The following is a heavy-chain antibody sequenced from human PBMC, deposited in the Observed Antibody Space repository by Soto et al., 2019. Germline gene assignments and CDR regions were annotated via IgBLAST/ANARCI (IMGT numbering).Heavy chain of an antibody. CDR1: GFTFRAYT. CDR3: AKTGPVTARIRFDY. V-gene: IGHV3-23*01. Sequence: EVQLLESGGGLVQPGGSLRLSCAGSGFTFRAYTMAWVRQAPGKGLEWVSGIDGRDGTYYADSVKGRFNISRDSSRNTLFLKMNSLRADDTAVYYCAKTGPVTARIRFDYWGQGALVTVSS. CDR2: IDGRDGT. J-gene: IGHJ4*02. D-gene: IGHD2-21*02.